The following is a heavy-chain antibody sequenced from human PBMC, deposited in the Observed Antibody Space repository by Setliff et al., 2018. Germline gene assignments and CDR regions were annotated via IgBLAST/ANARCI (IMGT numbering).Heavy chain of an antibody. D-gene: IGHD6-6*01. J-gene: IGHJ4*02. CDR1: GFTFSSYS. Sequence: GGSLRLSCAASGFTFSSYSMNWVRRAPGKGLEWVSSISSSSSYIYYAESVKGRFTISRDNAKKSLYLQMNSLRAEDTAIYYCAKVYRPQFSPGFDYWGQGALVTAPQ. V-gene: IGHV3-21*01. CDR2: ISSSSSYI. CDR3: AKVYRPQFSPGFDY.